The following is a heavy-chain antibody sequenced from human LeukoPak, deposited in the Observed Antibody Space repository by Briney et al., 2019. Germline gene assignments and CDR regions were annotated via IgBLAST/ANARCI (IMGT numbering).Heavy chain of an antibody. CDR3: TRHDSQRHSWSSCFDY. V-gene: IGHV3-23*01. Sequence: GGSLRLSCAASGFTLSSYAMSWVRQAPGKGLEWVSVISGSGATTYYTDSVKGRLTISRDNSKNTLYLQMSSLRVEDTAVYYCTRHDSQRHSWSSCFDYWGQGTPVTVSS. J-gene: IGHJ4*02. CDR1: GFTLSSYA. D-gene: IGHD6-13*01. CDR2: ISGSGATT.